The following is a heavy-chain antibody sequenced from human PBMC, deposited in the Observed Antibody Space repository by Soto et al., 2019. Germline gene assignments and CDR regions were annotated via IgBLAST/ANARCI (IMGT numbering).Heavy chain of an antibody. Sequence: PSETLSLTCTVSGVSIRNYYWGWIRQPGGKGLEWSGRGYSSGSTNYKPSLKNREGMSGEMCKNQAALRVSSVPAEKSAVDYCAREAYYDSNNWFETWGQGNLVTVSS. CDR1: GVSIRNYY. CDR3: AREAYYDSNNWFET. D-gene: IGHD3-22*01. CDR2: GYSSGST. V-gene: IGHV4-4*07. J-gene: IGHJ5*02.